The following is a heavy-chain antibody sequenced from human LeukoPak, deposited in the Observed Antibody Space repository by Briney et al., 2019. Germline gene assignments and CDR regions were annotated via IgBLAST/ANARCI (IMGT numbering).Heavy chain of an antibody. CDR1: GFTVSSNH. D-gene: IGHD1-1*01. Sequence: PGGSLRLSCAASGFTVSSNHMSWVRQAPGKGLEWVSVIYSGGSTDYADSVKGRVTISRDNLKNTLYLQMNSLRAEDTAVYYCARGPAGYNWGQGTLVTFSS. J-gene: IGHJ4*02. V-gene: IGHV3-53*01. CDR2: IYSGGST. CDR3: ARGPAGYN.